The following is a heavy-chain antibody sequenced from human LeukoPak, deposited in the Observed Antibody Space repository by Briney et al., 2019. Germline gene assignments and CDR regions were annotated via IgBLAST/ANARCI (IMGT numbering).Heavy chain of an antibody. CDR3: ARDKFGYSSTCVGY. D-gene: IGHD6-13*01. CDR1: GFAFSSYA. Sequence: GGSLRLSCAASGFAFSSYAMTWVRQAPGKGLAWVSAISGSGDYTYYADSVKGRFTISRDNAKNSLYLQMNSLRAEDTAVYYCARDKFGYSSTCVGYWGQGTLVTVSS. J-gene: IGHJ4*02. V-gene: IGHV3-23*01. CDR2: ISGSGDYT.